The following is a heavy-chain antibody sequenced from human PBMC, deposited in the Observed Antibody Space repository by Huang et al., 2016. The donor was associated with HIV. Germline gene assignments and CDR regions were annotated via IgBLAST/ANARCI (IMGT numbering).Heavy chain of an antibody. Sequence: QITLKESGPTLVKPTQTLTLTCTFSGFSITTDGAGVGWIRQPPGKALEWRALSFWDDDKRYSPSLKNRLSITKDTSKNQVVLTMTNMDPVDTATYFCAHRQTYDFWSGSFDSWGQGTLVTVSS. D-gene: IGHD3-3*01. CDR3: AHRQTYDFWSGSFDS. CDR2: SFWDDDK. V-gene: IGHV2-5*02. J-gene: IGHJ4*02. CDR1: GFSITTDGAG.